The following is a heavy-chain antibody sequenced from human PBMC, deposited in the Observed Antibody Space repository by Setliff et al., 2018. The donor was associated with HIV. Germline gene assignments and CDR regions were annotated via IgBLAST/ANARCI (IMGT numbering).Heavy chain of an antibody. CDR3: ARVKKRLTILGVVIEDYMDI. J-gene: IGHJ6*03. Sequence: VSGPTLVNPTQTLTLTCTFSGFSIGTSGVGVGWIRQPPGGALEWLARIDWDDDKYYNSSLKTRLTVSKENSKNQVVLTMTNMDPVETATYYCARVKKRLTILGVVIEDYMDIWGKGTTVTVSS. CDR2: IDWDDDK. CDR1: GFSIGTSGVG. D-gene: IGHD3-3*01. V-gene: IGHV2-70*12.